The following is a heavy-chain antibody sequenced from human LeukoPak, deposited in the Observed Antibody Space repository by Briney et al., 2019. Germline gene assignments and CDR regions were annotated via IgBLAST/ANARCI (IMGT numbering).Heavy chain of an antibody. J-gene: IGHJ6*02. CDR1: GFTFDDYA. V-gene: IGHV3-9*01. CDR3: AKDNALGYYYGMDV. Sequence: GRSLRLSCAASGFTFDDYAMHWVRQAPGKGLEWVSGISWNSGSIGYADSVKGRFTLSRDNAKNSLYLQMNSLRAEDTALYYCAKDNALGYYYGMDVWGQGTTVTVSS. CDR2: ISWNSGSI.